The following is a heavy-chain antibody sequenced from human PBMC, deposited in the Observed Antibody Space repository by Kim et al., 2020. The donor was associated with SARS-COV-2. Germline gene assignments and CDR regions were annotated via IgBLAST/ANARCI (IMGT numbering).Heavy chain of an antibody. J-gene: IGHJ6*03. D-gene: IGHD2-15*01. CDR3: ARPRNSLLYCNGGSCYSFYMGV. CDR1: GGSISSSSYY. Sequence: SETLSLTCSVSGGSISSSSYYWGWIRQPPGKGLEWIGSIYYSGSTYYNSSLKSRVTISVDTSKNHLPLKLSSVTAADTAVYYCARPRNSLLYCNGGSCYSFYMGVLGKRTTVTGSS. V-gene: IGHV4-39*02. CDR2: IYYSGST.